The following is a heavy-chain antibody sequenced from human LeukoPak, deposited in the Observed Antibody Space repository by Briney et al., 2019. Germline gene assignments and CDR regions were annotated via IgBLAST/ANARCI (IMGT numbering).Heavy chain of an antibody. J-gene: IGHJ4*02. D-gene: IGHD6-13*01. Sequence: GGSLRLSCAASGFTFSSYWMSWVRQAPGKVLEWVANIKQDGSEKYYVDSVKGRFTISRDNAKNSLYLQMNSLRAEDTAVYYCARDIVDSSSWYYFDYWGQGTLVTVSS. V-gene: IGHV3-7*01. CDR2: IKQDGSEK. CDR1: GFTFSSYW. CDR3: ARDIVDSSSWYYFDY.